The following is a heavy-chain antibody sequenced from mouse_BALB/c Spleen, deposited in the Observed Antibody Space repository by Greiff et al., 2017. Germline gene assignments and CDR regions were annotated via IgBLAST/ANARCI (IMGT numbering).Heavy chain of an antibody. V-gene: IGHV3-6*02. D-gene: IGHD2-1*01. Sequence: EVQLQESGPGLVKPSQSLSLTCSVTGYSITSGYYWNWIRQFPGNKLEWMGYISYDGSNNYNPSLKNRISITRDTSKNQFFLKLNSVTTEDTATYYCARGGDGGNYAWFAYWGQGTLVTVSA. CDR1: GYSITSGYY. CDR2: ISYDGSN. J-gene: IGHJ3*01. CDR3: ARGGDGGNYAWFAY.